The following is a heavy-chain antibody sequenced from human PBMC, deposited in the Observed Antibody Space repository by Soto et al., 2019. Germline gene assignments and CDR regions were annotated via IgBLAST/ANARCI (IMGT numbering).Heavy chain of an antibody. CDR2: ISYDGSNK. CDR3: ASALGYCISTSCSSTYYYYGMDV. J-gene: IGHJ6*02. D-gene: IGHD2-2*01. V-gene: IGHV3-30-3*01. Sequence: QVQLVESGGGVVQPGRSLRLSCAASGFTFSSYAMHWVRRAPGKGLEWVAVISYDGSNKYYADSVKGRFTISRDNSKNTLYLQMNSLRAEDTAVYYCASALGYCISTSCSSTYYYYGMDVWGQGTTVTVSS. CDR1: GFTFSSYA.